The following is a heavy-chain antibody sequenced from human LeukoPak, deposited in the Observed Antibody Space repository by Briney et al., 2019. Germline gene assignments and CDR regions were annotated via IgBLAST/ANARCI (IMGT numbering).Heavy chain of an antibody. CDR3: ASTYSYGYRPFDY. D-gene: IGHD5-18*01. V-gene: IGHV4-34*01. CDR2: INHSGST. Sequence: PSETLSLTCAVYGGSFSGYYWSWIRQPPGKGLEWIGEINHSGSTNYNPSLKSRVTISVDTSKNQFSLKLSSVTAADTAVYYCASTYSYGYRPFDYWGQGTLVTVSS. J-gene: IGHJ4*02. CDR1: GGSFSGYY.